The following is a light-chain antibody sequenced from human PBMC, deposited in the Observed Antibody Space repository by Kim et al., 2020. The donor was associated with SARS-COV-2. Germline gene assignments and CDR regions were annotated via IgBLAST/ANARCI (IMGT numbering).Light chain of an antibody. Sequence: STVERATLSCRASQRVSSYLAWYKQKPGQAPRLLIYDASTSATGILARFSGSGSGTDFTRTISSLEPEDFAVYYCQQRSNWPPITFGQGTRLEIK. CDR3: QQRSNWPPIT. V-gene: IGKV3-11*01. CDR1: QRVSSY. CDR2: DAS. J-gene: IGKJ5*01.